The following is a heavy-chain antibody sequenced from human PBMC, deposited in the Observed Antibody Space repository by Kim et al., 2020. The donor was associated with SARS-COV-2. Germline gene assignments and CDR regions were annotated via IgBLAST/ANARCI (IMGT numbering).Heavy chain of an antibody. CDR1: GLIFNNAW. CDR2: IKSKTDGGTT. J-gene: IGHJ4*02. CDR3: TTQGILPGD. D-gene: IGHD3-9*01. V-gene: IGHV3-15*01. Sequence: GGSLRLSCAASGLIFNNAWMTWVRQAPGKGLVWIGRIKSKTDGGTTDYAAPVKGRFTVSRDDSKSTLYLQMNSLRMEDTGVYYCTTQGILPGDWGQGTVV.